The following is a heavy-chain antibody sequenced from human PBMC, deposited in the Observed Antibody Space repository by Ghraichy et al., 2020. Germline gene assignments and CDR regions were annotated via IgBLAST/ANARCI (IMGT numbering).Heavy chain of an antibody. J-gene: IGHJ5*02. D-gene: IGHD3-3*01. CDR2: IYYSGST. Sequence: ESLNISCTVSGGSISSSSYYWGWIRQPPGKGLEWIGSIYYSGSTYYNPSLKSRVTISVDTSKNQFSLKLSSVTAADTAVYYCARHSGHLEWLFENWFDPWGQGTLVTVSS. CDR3: ARHSGHLEWLFENWFDP. V-gene: IGHV4-39*01. CDR1: GGSISSSSYY.